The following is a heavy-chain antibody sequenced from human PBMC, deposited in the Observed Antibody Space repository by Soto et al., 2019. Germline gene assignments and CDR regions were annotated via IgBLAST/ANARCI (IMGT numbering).Heavy chain of an antibody. CDR1: GFTFSGYA. J-gene: IGHJ4*02. D-gene: IGHD4-17*01. CDR3: AKSRGRVTTSWPFDY. V-gene: IGHV3-23*01. CDR2: IHGGGNSA. Sequence: EVQLLESGGALVQPGRSLRLSCAASGFTFSGYAMSWVRQAPGKGLEWVSVIHGGGNSAYYADSVKGRFTISSDNSKNTLYLQMGSLSGEDTAVYYGAKSRGRVTTSWPFDYWGQGTLVTVSS.